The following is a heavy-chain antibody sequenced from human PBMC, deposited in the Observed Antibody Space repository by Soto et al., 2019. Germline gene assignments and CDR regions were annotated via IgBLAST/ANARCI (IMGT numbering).Heavy chain of an antibody. CDR2: ISSNGGST. D-gene: IGHD6-13*01. CDR1: GFTFSSYA. Sequence: EVQLVESGGGLVQPGGSLRLSCSASGFTFSSYAMHWVRQAPGKGLEYVSGISSNGGSTYYGDSVKGRFTISRDNSKNTLYLQMSSLRGEDTAGYYCVKNRGSWYGPSDYWGQGTLVTVSS. CDR3: VKNRGSWYGPSDY. V-gene: IGHV3-64D*06. J-gene: IGHJ4*02.